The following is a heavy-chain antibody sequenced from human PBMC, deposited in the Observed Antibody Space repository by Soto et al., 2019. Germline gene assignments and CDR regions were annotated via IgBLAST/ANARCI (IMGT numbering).Heavy chain of an antibody. V-gene: IGHV1-3*01. J-gene: IGHJ4*02. CDR2: INAGNGNT. Sequence: ASVKVSCKASGYTFTSYAMHWVRQAPGQRLEWMGWINAGNGNTKYSQKFQGRVTITRDTSASTAYMELSSLRSEDTAVYYCACERMTKIRANDHYYLDYWGQGTLVTVSS. D-gene: IGHD1-1*01. CDR1: GYTFTSYA. CDR3: ACERMTKIRANDHYYLDY.